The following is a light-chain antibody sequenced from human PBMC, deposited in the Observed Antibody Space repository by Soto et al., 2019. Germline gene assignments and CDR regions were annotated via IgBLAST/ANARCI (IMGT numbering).Light chain of an antibody. Sequence: EIVMTQSPATLSVSPGERATLSCRASQSVDSNLAWYQQKPGQAPRLLIFGASTRATGIPARFSGSGSGTDFTLTISSLQSEDFGVYFCQHYDNCPLTFGGGTKVDIK. CDR3: QHYDNCPLT. V-gene: IGKV3D-15*01. CDR1: QSVDSN. J-gene: IGKJ4*01. CDR2: GAS.